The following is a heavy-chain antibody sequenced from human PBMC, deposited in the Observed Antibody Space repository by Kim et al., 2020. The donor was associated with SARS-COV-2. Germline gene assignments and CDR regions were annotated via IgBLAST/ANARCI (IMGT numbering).Heavy chain of an antibody. CDR3: AGGISEQLVPFGY. V-gene: IGHV4-34*01. CDR1: GGSFSGYY. CDR2: INHSGST. J-gene: IGHJ4*02. Sequence: SETLSLTCAVYGGSFSGYYWSWIRQPPGKGLEWIGEINHSGSTNYNPSLKSRVTISVDTSKNQFSLKLSSVTAADTAVYYCAGGISEQLVPFGYWGQGNLVTASS. D-gene: IGHD6-6*01.